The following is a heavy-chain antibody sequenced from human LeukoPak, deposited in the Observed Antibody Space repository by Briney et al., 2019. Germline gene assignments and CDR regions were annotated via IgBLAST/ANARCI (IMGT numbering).Heavy chain of an antibody. CDR2: IYYSGST. D-gene: IGHD3-3*01. CDR3: ARGEGYYDFWSGYPSAPYFDS. CDR1: GGSISSYY. J-gene: IGHJ4*02. Sequence: SETLSLTCTVSGGSISSYYWSWIRQPPGKGLEWIGYIYYSGSTNYNPSLKSRVTISVDTSKNQFSLKLSSVTAADTAVYYCARGEGYYDFWSGYPSAPYFDSWGQGTLVTVSS. V-gene: IGHV4-59*01.